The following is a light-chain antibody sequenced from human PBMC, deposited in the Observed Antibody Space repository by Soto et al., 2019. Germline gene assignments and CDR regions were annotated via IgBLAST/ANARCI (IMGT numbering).Light chain of an antibody. CDR1: QGISNC. V-gene: IGKV1-12*01. CDR2: SAS. CDR3: QQCNSFPIT. J-gene: IGKJ5*01. Sequence: DIQMTQSPSSVSASVGDRVTITCRASQGISNCLACYQKKPGKAPQLLIYSASTIQSGVPSRFSGSGSGTDFTLTISSLQPEDFATYYCQQCNSFPITFGQGTRLESK.